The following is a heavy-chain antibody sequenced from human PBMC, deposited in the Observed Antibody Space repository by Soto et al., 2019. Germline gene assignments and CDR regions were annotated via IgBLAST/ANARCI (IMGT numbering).Heavy chain of an antibody. CDR3: ARGPLHIVVGTAIPSSFDY. V-gene: IGHV1-69*13. J-gene: IGHJ4*02. CDR2: IIPIFGTA. Sequence: ASVKVSCKAPGGTFSSYAISWVRPAPGQGLEWVVGIIPIFGTANYAQKFQGRVTITPDESTSTAYMELSGLRSEDTAVYYCARGPLHIVVGTAIPSSFDYWGQGTLVTVSS. CDR1: GGTFSSYA. D-gene: IGHD2-21*02.